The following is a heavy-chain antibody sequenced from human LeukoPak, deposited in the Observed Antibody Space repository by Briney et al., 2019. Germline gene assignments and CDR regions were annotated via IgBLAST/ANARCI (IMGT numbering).Heavy chain of an antibody. Sequence: SETLSLTCTVSGGSISSYYWSWIRQPPGKGLERIGYIYYSGSTNYNPSLKSRVTISVDTSKNQFSLKLSSVTAADTAVYYCARDLGYSGYDGYAFDIWGQGTMVTVSS. D-gene: IGHD5-12*01. CDR1: GGSISSYY. J-gene: IGHJ3*02. CDR2: IYYSGST. CDR3: ARDLGYSGYDGYAFDI. V-gene: IGHV4-59*01.